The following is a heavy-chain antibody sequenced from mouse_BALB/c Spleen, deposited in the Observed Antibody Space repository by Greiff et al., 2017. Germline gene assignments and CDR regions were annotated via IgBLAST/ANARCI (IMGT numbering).Heavy chain of an antibody. CDR2: ISDGGSYT. J-gene: IGHJ4*01. V-gene: IGHV5-4*02. CDR3: AREGVDY. CDR1: GFTFSDYY. Sequence: EVNVVESGGGLVKPGGSLKLSCAASGFTFSDYYMYWVRQTPEKRLEWVATISDGGSYTYYPDSVKGRFTISRDNAKNNLYLQMSSLKSEDTAMYYCAREGVDYWGQGTSVTVSS.